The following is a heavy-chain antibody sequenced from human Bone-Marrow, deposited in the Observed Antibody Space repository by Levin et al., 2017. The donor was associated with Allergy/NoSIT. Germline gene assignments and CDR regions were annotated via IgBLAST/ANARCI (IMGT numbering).Heavy chain of an antibody. Sequence: GESLKISCTASGFTFGDYAMSWFRQAPGKGLEWVGFIRSKAYGGTTEYAASVKGRFTISRDDSKSIAYLQMNSLKTEDTAVYYCRLGIVVVVAATPYFDLWGRGTLVTVSS. CDR2: IRSKAYGGTT. J-gene: IGHJ2*01. V-gene: IGHV3-49*03. CDR1: GFTFGDYA. CDR3: RLGIVVVVAATPYFDL. D-gene: IGHD2-15*01.